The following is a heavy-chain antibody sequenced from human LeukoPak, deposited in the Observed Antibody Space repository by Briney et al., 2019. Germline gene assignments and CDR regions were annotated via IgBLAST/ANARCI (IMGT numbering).Heavy chain of an antibody. CDR3: TKDTNCFDSSDYLDAFDI. J-gene: IGHJ3*02. Sequence: PGGSLRLSCTASGLTFRNYGMHWVRQAPGKGLEWVAFIRYDGGNEDYIDSVKGRFTISRDNSKNTLYLQMNSLRADATALYYCTKDTNCFDSSDYLDAFDIWGQGTMVTVSS. D-gene: IGHD3-22*01. CDR1: GLTFRNYG. V-gene: IGHV3-30*02. CDR2: IRYDGGNE.